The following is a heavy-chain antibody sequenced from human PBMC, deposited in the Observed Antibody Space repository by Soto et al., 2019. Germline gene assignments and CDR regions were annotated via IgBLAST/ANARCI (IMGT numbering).Heavy chain of an antibody. Sequence: EVQLVESGGGLVQPGGSLKLSCAASGFTFSDSAMHWVRHASGKGLEGVGRIRSKGNNYATTYAASVKGRFTISRDDSKKTAYLQMNSLKTEDTAVHYCIRFSRSLSWYFDLWGRGTLVTVSS. CDR1: GFTFSDSA. CDR2: IRSKGNNYAT. CDR3: IRFSRSLSWYFDL. D-gene: IGHD3-16*02. J-gene: IGHJ2*01. V-gene: IGHV3-73*02.